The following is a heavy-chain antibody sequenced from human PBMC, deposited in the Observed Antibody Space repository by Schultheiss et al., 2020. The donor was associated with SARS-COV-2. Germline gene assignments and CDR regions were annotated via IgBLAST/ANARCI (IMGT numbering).Heavy chain of an antibody. V-gene: IGHV1-18*01. CDR2: ISGHNGDT. Sequence: ASVKVSCRASGYTFNIYGVTWVRQAPGQGLEWVGWISGHNGDTSYGLEFQGRVTMTADTSTSTAYMELRSLRSDDTAVCYCARGCITCYNDYWGQGSLVTVSS. CDR3: ARGCITCYNDY. D-gene: IGHD2-2*01. J-gene: IGHJ4*02. CDR1: GYTFNIYG.